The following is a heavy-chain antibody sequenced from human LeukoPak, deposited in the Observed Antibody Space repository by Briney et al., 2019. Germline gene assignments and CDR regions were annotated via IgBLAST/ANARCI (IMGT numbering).Heavy chain of an antibody. Sequence: GASVKVSCKASGYTFTSYGISWVRQAPGQGLEWMGWINPNSGGTNYAQKFQGRVTMTRDTSISTAYMELSRLSSDDTAVYYCAREVQLERHSASQHHDYWGQGTLVTVSS. CDR3: AREVQLERHSASQHHDY. V-gene: IGHV1-2*02. CDR2: INPNSGGT. D-gene: IGHD1-1*01. J-gene: IGHJ4*02. CDR1: GYTFTSYG.